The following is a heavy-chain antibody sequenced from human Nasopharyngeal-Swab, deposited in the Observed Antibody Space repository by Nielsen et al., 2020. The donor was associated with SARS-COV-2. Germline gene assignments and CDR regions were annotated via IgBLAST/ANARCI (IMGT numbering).Heavy chain of an antibody. CDR3: ARVGRLSANVDIVATSLDV. V-gene: IGHV1-8*01. D-gene: IGHD5-12*01. Sequence: ASVKVSCKASGYTFPSYDIHWVRQATGQGLEWMGWMNPNSGNTGYAQKFQGRVTMTRNTSISTAYMELSSLRSEDTAVYYCARVGRLSANVDIVATSLDVWGKGTTVTVSS. CDR1: GYTFPSYD. CDR2: MNPNSGNT. J-gene: IGHJ6*04.